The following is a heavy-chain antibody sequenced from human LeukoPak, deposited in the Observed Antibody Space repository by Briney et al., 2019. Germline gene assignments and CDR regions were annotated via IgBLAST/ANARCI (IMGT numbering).Heavy chain of an antibody. CDR3: AGGSGSYYYYGMDV. D-gene: IGHD3-10*01. V-gene: IGHV4-61*01. CDR1: GGSVSSGSYY. J-gene: IGHJ6*04. Sequence: SETLSLTCTVSGGSVSSGSYYWSWIRQPPGKGLEWIGYIDYSGSTNYNPSLKSRVTISVDTSKNQFSLKLSSVTAADTAVYYCAGGSGSYYYYGMDVWGKGPTVTVSS. CDR2: IDYSGST.